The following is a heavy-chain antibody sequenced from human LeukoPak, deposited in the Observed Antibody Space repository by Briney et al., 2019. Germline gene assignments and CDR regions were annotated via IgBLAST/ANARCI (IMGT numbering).Heavy chain of an antibody. CDR3: AREVASCGGDCSAP. J-gene: IGHJ5*02. Sequence: PGGSLRLSWAASGFTFSSYEFNWVRQAPGKGLEWVSYISSSGTMIYYADSVKGRFTISRDNSKNSLYLQMNNLRAEDTAVYYCAREVASCGGDCSAPWGQGTLVTVSS. D-gene: IGHD2-21*02. V-gene: IGHV3-48*03. CDR2: ISSSGTMI. CDR1: GFTFSSYE.